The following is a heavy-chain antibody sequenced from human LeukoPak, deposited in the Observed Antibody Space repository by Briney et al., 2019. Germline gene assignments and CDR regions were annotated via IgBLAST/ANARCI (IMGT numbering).Heavy chain of an antibody. CDR2: IWYDGSNK. Sequence: PGRSLRLSCLSSGFTFSSYGMHWVRQAPGKGLEWVAFIWYDGSNKYYADSVKGRFTISRDNPENTLYLQMSSLRAEDTALYYCARDSGYGYNTFPTADYWGQGILVTVSS. D-gene: IGHD5-24*01. CDR1: GFTFSSYG. V-gene: IGHV3-33*01. CDR3: ARDSGYGYNTFPTADY. J-gene: IGHJ4*02.